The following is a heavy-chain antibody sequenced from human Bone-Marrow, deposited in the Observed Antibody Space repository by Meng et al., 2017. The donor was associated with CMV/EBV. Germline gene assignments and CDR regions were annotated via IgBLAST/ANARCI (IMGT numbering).Heavy chain of an antibody. Sequence: GSLRLSCAVYGGSFSGYYWSWIRQPPGKGLEWIGEINHSGSTNYNPSLKSRVTISVDTSKNQFSLKLSSVTAADTAVYYCARLLYYYGMDVCGQGTTVPVSS. CDR3: ARLLYYYGMDV. J-gene: IGHJ6*01. CDR1: GGSFSGYY. V-gene: IGHV4-34*01. CDR2: INHSGST.